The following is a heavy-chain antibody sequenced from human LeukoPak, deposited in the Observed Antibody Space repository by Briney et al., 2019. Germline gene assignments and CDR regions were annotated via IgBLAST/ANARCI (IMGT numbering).Heavy chain of an antibody. Sequence: PSETLSLTCTVSGGSISSYYWSWIRQPPGKGLEWIGYIHYSGSTDYNPSLKSRVTISVDTSKNQFSLKLSSVTAADTAVYYCARYTAAAGDFDYWGQEPWSPSPQ. V-gene: IGHV4-59*01. CDR3: ARYTAAAGDFDY. J-gene: IGHJ4*01. CDR2: IHYSGST. D-gene: IGHD6-13*01. CDR1: GGSISSYY.